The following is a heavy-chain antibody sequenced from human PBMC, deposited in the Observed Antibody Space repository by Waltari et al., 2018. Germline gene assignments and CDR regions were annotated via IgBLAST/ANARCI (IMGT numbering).Heavy chain of an antibody. Sequence: EVQLVESGGGLVKPGGSLRLSCAASGFTFSSYSMNWFRQAPGKGLEWVSSISSSSSYIYYADSVKGRFTISRDNTKNSLYLQMNSLRAEDTAVYYCARGAAAGSFDYWGQGTLVTVSS. D-gene: IGHD6-13*01. J-gene: IGHJ4*02. CDR1: GFTFSSYS. CDR3: ARGAAAGSFDY. V-gene: IGHV3-21*01. CDR2: ISSSSSYI.